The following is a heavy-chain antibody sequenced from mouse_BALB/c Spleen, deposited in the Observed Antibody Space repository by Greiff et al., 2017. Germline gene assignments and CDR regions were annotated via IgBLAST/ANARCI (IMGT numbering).Heavy chain of an antibody. Sequence: EVQLQQSGPELVKPGASVKIPCKASGYTFTDYNMDWVKQSHGKSLEWIGDINPNNGGTIYNQKFKGKATLTVDKSSSTAYMELRSLTSEDTAVYYCARSRRYYGSSYAWFAYWGQGTLVTVSA. CDR1: GYTFTDYN. CDR2: INPNNGGT. V-gene: IGHV1-18*01. CDR3: ARSRRYYGSSYAWFAY. D-gene: IGHD1-1*01. J-gene: IGHJ3*01.